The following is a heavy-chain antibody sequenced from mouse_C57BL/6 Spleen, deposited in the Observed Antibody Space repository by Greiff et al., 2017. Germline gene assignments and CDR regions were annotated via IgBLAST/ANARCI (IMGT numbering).Heavy chain of an antibody. CDR1: GYAFTNYL. CDR3: ARGAYYGNYEGYFDY. D-gene: IGHD2-10*01. CDR2: INPGSGGT. Sequence: QVQLQQSGAELVRPGTSVKVSCKASGYAFTNYLIEWVKQRPGQGLEWIGVINPGSGGTNYNEKFKGKATLTADKSSSTAYMQLSSLTSEDSAVYFCARGAYYGNYEGYFDYWGQGTTLTVSS. V-gene: IGHV1-54*01. J-gene: IGHJ2*01.